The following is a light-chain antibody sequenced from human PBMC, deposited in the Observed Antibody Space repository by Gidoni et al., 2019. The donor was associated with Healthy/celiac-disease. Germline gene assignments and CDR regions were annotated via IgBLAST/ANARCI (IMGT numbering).Light chain of an antibody. CDR3: QQYNSYLLT. J-gene: IGKJ4*01. CDR1: QSISSW. V-gene: IGKV1-5*03. CDR2: KAS. Sequence: DIQMTQYPSTLSASVGDRVTITCRASQSISSWLAWYQQKPGKAPKLLIYKASSLESWVPSRFSGSGSATEFTLTISSLQPDDFATYYCQQYNSYLLTFGGGTKVEIK.